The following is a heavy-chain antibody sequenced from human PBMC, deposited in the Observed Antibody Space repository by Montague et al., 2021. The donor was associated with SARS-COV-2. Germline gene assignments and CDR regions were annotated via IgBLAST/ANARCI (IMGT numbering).Heavy chain of an antibody. Sequence: SETLSLTCTVTGGSISSYYWSWIRQPPGRGLEWIGYIYYSGSTYYNPSLNSRVTISVYTSKTQFSLKLSSVTAADTAVYYCARALYCSGGSCYPNWFDPWGQGTLVTVSS. J-gene: IGHJ5*02. CDR2: IYYSGST. V-gene: IGHV4-59*01. CDR3: ARALYCSGGSCYPNWFDP. D-gene: IGHD2-15*01. CDR1: GGSISSYY.